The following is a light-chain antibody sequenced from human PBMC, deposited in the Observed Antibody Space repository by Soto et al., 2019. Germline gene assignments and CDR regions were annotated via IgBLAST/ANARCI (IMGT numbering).Light chain of an antibody. V-gene: IGLV2-14*01. CDR2: DVS. Sequence: QSVLTQPASVSGSPGQSITISCTGTSSDVGGYNYVSWYQQHPGQAPKLMIYDVSNRPSGVSNRFSGSKSGNTASLTISGLQAEDDADYYCSSYTSSSTILYVFGTGTQLTVL. CDR3: SSYTSSSTILYV. CDR1: SSDVGGYNY. J-gene: IGLJ1*01.